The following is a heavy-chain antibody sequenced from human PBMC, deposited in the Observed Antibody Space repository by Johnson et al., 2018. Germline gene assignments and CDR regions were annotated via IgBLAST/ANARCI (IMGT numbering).Heavy chain of an antibody. CDR3: ARDKSSGYYGYFQH. J-gene: IGHJ1*01. Sequence: VQLLETGGGVVQPGRSLRLSCAASGFTFSSYAMHWVRQAPGKGLAWVAVIPYDGSNKYYADSAKGRFTISRDNSKNTLYLQMNSLRAEETAVYYCARDKSSGYYGYFQHWGQGTLVTVSS. D-gene: IGHD3-22*01. V-gene: IGHV3-30-3*01. CDR1: GFTFSSYA. CDR2: IPYDGSNK.